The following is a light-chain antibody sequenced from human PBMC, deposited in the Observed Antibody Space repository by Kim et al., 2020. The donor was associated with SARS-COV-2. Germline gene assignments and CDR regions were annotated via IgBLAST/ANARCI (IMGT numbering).Light chain of an antibody. CDR3: QQYNNWPIT. J-gene: IGKJ5*01. CDR2: GAS. CDR1: QSVSSN. Sequence: SVSPGERATLSCRASQSVSSNLAWYQQKPGQAPRLLIYGASTRATGIPARFSGSGSGTEFTLTISSLQSEDFAVYYCQQYNNWPITFGQGTRLRLN. V-gene: IGKV3-15*01.